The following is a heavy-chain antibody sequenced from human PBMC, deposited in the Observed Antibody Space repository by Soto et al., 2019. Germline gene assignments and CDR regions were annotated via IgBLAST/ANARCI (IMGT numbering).Heavy chain of an antibody. J-gene: IGHJ6*02. D-gene: IGHD3-10*01. Sequence: EVQLVESGGGLVQPGGSLRLSCAASGFTFSLYSMSWVRQAPGKCLEWVSYISRSSTVIHYADSVKGRFTISRDDATTPMHLQMNSLRDGNTAVYYCASAVTWGLDVWGQGTTVSISS. CDR3: ASAVTWGLDV. CDR1: GFTFSLYS. V-gene: IGHV3-48*02. CDR2: ISRSSTVI.